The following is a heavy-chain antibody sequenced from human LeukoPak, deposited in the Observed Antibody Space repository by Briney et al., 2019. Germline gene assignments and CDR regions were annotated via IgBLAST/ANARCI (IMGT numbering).Heavy chain of an antibody. CDR2: ISGSGGST. J-gene: IGHJ3*02. Sequence: GSLRLSCAASGFTVSSNYISWVRQAPGKGLEWVSSISGSGGSTHYADSVKGRFTISRDNSKNTLYLQMNSLRAEDTAVYYCAKAKSSLTTGGDAFDIWGQGTMVTVSS. CDR1: GFTVSSNY. CDR3: AKAKSSLTTGGDAFDI. D-gene: IGHD1-14*01. V-gene: IGHV3-23*01.